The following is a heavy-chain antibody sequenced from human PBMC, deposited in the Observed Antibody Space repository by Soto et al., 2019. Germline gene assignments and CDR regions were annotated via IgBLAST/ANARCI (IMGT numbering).Heavy chain of an antibody. D-gene: IGHD5-12*01. CDR2: INHSGST. V-gene: IGHV4-34*01. CDR3: AREGGGVATIGLDYYYGMDV. Sequence: QVQLQQWGAGLLKPSETLSLTCAVYGGSFSGYYWSWIRQPPGKGLEWIGEINHSGSTNYNPSLKSRVTISVDTSKNQFSRKLSSVTAADTAVYYCAREGGGVATIGLDYYYGMDVWGQGTTVTVSS. CDR1: GGSFSGYY. J-gene: IGHJ6*02.